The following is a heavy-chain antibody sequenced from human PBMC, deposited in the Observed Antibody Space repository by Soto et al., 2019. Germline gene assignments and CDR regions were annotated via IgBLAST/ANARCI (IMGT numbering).Heavy chain of an antibody. CDR2: IYWDDDT. D-gene: IGHD2-2*01. CDR1: GFSLSTSGVG. J-gene: IGHJ5*02. CDR3: AHFGLVPPARSSGFDP. V-gene: IGHV2-5*02. Sequence: QITLKESGPTLVKPTQTLTLTCTFFGFSLSTSGVGVGWIRQPPGKALKWLALIYWDDDTRYSPSLKSRLTITHDTSKNPVVLTMTNMDPVDIATYYCAHFGLVPPARSSGFDPWGQVNLVAVSS.